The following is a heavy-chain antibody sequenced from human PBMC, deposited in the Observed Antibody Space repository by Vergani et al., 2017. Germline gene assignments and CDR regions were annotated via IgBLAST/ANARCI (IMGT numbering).Heavy chain of an antibody. Sequence: EVQLLESGGGLVQPGGSLRLSCAASGFTFSSYAMSWVRQAPGKGLEWVSAISGSGGSTYYADSVQGRFTISRDNSKNTLYVQMNSLRAEDTAVYYCGKAPVRLLGWYFDLWGRGTRVTVSS. CDR3: GKAPVRLLGWYFDL. J-gene: IGHJ2*01. D-gene: IGHD7-27*01. CDR2: ISGSGGST. V-gene: IGHV3-23*01. CDR1: GFTFSSYA.